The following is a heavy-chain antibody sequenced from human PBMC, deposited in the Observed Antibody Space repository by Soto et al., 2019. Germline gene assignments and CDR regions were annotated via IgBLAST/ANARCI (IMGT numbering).Heavy chain of an antibody. CDR2: IYHSGYT. CDR1: GCSISSGGYA. Sequence: SETLSLTCAVSGCSISSGGYAWNWIRQPPGKGLEWIGYIYHSGYTSYNPSLKNRVTISVDKSKNQFSLTLSFVTAADTAVYYCARDKITGLFDYWGQGTLVTV. V-gene: IGHV4-30-2*01. CDR3: ARDKITGLFDY. D-gene: IGHD2-8*02. J-gene: IGHJ4*02.